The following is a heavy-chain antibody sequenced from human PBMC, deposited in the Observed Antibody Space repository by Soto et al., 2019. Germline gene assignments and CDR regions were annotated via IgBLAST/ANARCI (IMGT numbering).Heavy chain of an antibody. Sequence: KGLEWVSAISGSGGSKYYAASVKGRFTISRDNTKNTLYLQMNILRAEDTVFFFQAEDGIRDVRSVSAFLLNRSSDL. J-gene: IGHJ2*01. CDR2: ISGSGGSK. CDR3: AEDGIRDVRSVSAFLLNRSSDL. V-gene: IGHV3-23*01. D-gene: IGHD3-10*02.